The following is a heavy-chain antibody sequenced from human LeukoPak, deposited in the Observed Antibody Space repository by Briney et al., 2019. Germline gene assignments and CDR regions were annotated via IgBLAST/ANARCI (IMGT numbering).Heavy chain of an antibody. D-gene: IGHD3-3*01. V-gene: IGHV5-51*01. CDR2: IYPGDSDT. CDR3: ARLTNDFWSGYGAFDI. CDR1: GYSLTSYW. J-gene: IGHJ3*02. Sequence: GESLKISCKGSGYSLTSYWIGWVRQMPGKGLEWMGIIYPGDSDTRYSPSFQGQVTISADKSISTAYLQWSSLKASDTAMYYCARLTNDFWSGYGAFDIWGQGTMVTVPS.